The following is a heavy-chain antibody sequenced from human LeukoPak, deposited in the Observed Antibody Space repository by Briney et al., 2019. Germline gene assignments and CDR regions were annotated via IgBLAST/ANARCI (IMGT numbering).Heavy chain of an antibody. V-gene: IGHV4-59*01. Sequence: SETLSLTCTVSGGSMSSYYWSWIRQPPGKGLEWIGYIYYSGSTNYNPSLKSRVTMSLDTSKNQFSLKLTSVTAADTTVYYCASPHLHPSPQKPVHQALGHVQDPFPLKLTLVAAADTDVVFLGKSEFPLFGGSKSGFCLWGQGTLVTVSS. CDR1: GGSMSSYY. D-gene: IGHD2-15*01. CDR2: IYYSGST. J-gene: IGHJ4*03. CDR3: ASPHLHPSPQKPVHQALGHVQDPFPLKLTLVAAADTDVVFLGKSEFPLFGGSKSGFCL.